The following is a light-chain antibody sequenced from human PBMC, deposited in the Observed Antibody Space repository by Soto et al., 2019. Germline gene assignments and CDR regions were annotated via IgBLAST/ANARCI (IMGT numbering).Light chain of an antibody. J-gene: IGLJ1*01. CDR3: SSYTTMSTLV. V-gene: IGLV2-14*03. CDR1: SSDVGSYDY. Sequence: QSVLTQPASMSGSPGQSVTISCAGASSDVGSYDYVSWYQQESGKAPKLIIYDVSHRPSGVSYRFSGSKSGNTASLTISGLQAEDEADYYCSSYTTMSTLVFGTGTKLTVL. CDR2: DVS.